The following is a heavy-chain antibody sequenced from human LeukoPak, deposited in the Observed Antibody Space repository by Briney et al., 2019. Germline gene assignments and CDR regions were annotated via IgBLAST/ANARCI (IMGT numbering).Heavy chain of an antibody. D-gene: IGHD3-3*01. CDR2: ISGSGVST. CDR1: GFTFSSYA. V-gene: IGHV3-23*01. Sequence: GGSLRLSCAASGFTFSSYAMSWVRQAPGKGLEWVSAISGSGVSTYYADSVKGRFIISRDNAKNSLYLQMNSLRAEDSAVYYCASGVTIWLGNAFDLWGQGTMVTVS. J-gene: IGHJ3*01. CDR3: ASGVTIWLGNAFDL.